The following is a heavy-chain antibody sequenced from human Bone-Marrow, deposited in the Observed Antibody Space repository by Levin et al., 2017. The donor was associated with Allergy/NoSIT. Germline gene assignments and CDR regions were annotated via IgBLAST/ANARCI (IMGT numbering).Heavy chain of an antibody. CDR3: ARQLPSLDEYVAFDI. CDR1: GYIFTGFY. D-gene: IGHD3-16*01. J-gene: IGHJ3*02. Sequence: GESLKISCKTSGYIFTGFYMHWLRQAPGQGLEWMGRIIPYNGVTKSAQKFQGRVTMTRDTSISTAYMELSRLTSGDTAVYYCARQLPSLDEYVAFDIWGHGTMVTVSS. CDR2: IIPYNGVT. V-gene: IGHV1-2*06.